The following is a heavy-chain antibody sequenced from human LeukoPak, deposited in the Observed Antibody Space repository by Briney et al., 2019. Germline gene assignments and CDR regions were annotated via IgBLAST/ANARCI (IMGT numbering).Heavy chain of an antibody. CDR1: GYNFNNYW. J-gene: IGHJ5*02. D-gene: IGHD2/OR15-2a*01. Sequence: GESLKISCKGSGYNFNNYWIGWVRQMPGKGLECMGIIYPGDSDTRYSPSFQGQVTISADKSISTAYLQWSGLKTSDTAMYYCVRREEYWLDPWGQGTLVTVSS. V-gene: IGHV5-51*01. CDR3: VRREEYWLDP. CDR2: IYPGDSDT.